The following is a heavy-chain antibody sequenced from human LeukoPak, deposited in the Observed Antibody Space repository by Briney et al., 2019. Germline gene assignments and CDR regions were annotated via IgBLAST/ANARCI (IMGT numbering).Heavy chain of an antibody. V-gene: IGHV3-53*01. CDR1: GFAVSSNY. Sequence: GGSLRLSCAASGFAVSSNYMTWVRQAPGKGLEWVSVVYSGGSTEYADSVKGRFTISRDNSKNTLYLQMDSLRAEDTAVYYCARTSSAVNTKGLDSWSQGTLVTVSS. D-gene: IGHD6-13*01. CDR3: ARTSSAVNTKGLDS. J-gene: IGHJ4*02. CDR2: VYSGGST.